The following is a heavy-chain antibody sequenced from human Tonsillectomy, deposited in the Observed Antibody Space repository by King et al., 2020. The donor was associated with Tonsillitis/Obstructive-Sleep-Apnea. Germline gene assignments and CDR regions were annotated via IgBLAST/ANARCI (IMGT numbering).Heavy chain of an antibody. V-gene: IGHV3-33*01. J-gene: IGHJ3*02. D-gene: IGHD6-13*01. CDR3: ASHSIAAGGTPGTFDI. Sequence: VQLVESGGGVVQPGRSLRLSCAASGFTFSSYGMHWVRQAPGKGLEWVAVIWYDGSNKYYADSVKGRFTISRDNSKNTLYLQMNSLRAEDTAVYYCASHSIAAGGTPGTFDIWGQGTMVTVSS. CDR1: GFTFSSYG. CDR2: IWYDGSNK.